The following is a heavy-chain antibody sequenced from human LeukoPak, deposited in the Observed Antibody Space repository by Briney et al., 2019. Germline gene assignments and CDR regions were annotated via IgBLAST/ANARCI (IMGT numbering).Heavy chain of an antibody. D-gene: IGHD3-9*01. V-gene: IGHV4-39*02. CDR2: IYYSGST. CDR1: GGSISSSSYY. Sequence: SETLSLTCTVYGGSISSSSYYWGWIRQPPGKGLEWIGSIYYSGSTYYNPSLKSRVTISVDTSKNQFSLKLSSVTAADTAVYYCARESVDILTGSYYYGMDVWGQGTTVTVSS. J-gene: IGHJ6*02. CDR3: ARESVDILTGSYYYGMDV.